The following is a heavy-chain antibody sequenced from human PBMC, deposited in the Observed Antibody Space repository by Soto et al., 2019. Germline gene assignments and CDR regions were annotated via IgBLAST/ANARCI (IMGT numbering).Heavy chain of an antibody. CDR1: GYNINIYC. Sequence: QVELLQSGAEVKKPGASVMVSCKTSGYNINIYCIIWVRQAPGLGLERMGLINCYSGNTNYAQKFQGRLTLTTDTSTCTDYMDLRSLRPHDTAVYFCARAFGWAAAGMDWSPGTLVTVSS. CDR2: INCYSGNT. D-gene: IGHD6-13*01. V-gene: IGHV1-18*01. J-gene: IGHJ4*02. CDR3: ARAFGWAAAGMD.